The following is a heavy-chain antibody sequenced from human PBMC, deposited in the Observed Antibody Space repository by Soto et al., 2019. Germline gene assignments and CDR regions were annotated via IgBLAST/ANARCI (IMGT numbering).Heavy chain of an antibody. D-gene: IGHD1-1*01. J-gene: IGHJ6*02. CDR1: GFTFSTYA. CDR2: ISGSGGSI. CDR3: VKGYWKGDV. Sequence: EVQLVESGGGLVPPGGSLRLSCAASGFTFSTYAMNWVRQAPGNGLGWVSAISGSGGSIHYADSVKGRFTISRDNSKNTLYLQMNSLRDEDTAVYHCVKGYWKGDVWGQGTTVTVSS. V-gene: IGHV3-23*04.